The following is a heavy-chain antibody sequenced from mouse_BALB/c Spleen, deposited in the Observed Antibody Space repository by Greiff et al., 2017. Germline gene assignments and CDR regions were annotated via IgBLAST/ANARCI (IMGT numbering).Heavy chain of an antibody. CDR3: ARIPVLITTATGFDN. V-gene: IGHV1S135*01. Sequence: VQLQQSGPELVKPGASVKVSCKASGYAFTSYNMYWVKQSHGKSLEWIGYIDPYNGGTSYNQKFKGKATLTVDKSSSTAYMHLNSLTSEDSAVYYCARIPVLITTATGFDNWGQGTTLTVSS. D-gene: IGHD1-2*01. CDR2: IDPYNGGT. CDR1: GYAFTSYN. J-gene: IGHJ2*01.